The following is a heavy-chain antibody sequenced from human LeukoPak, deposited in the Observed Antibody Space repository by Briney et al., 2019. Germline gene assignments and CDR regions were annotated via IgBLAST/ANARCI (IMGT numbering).Heavy chain of an antibody. V-gene: IGHV4-30-2*01. CDR1: GGSISSGGYY. CDR3: ARGIRFLEWLSNFDY. J-gene: IGHJ4*02. D-gene: IGHD3-3*01. CDR2: IYHSGST. Sequence: SETLSLTCTVSGGSISSGGYYWSWVRQPPGKGLEWIGYIYHSGSTYYNPSLKSRVTISVDRSKNQFSLKLSSVTAADTAVYYCARGIRFLEWLSNFDYWGQGTLVTVSP.